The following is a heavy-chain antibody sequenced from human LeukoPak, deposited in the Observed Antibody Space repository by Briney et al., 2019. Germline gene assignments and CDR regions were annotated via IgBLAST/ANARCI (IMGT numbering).Heavy chain of an antibody. Sequence: PGGSLRLSCAASGFTFSSYSMNWVRQAPGKGLEWVSSISSSSSYIYYADSVKGRFTISRDNAKNSLYLQMSSLRAEDTAVYYCARAPDGYNDYWGQGTLVTVSS. CDR3: ARAPDGYNDY. V-gene: IGHV3-21*01. J-gene: IGHJ4*02. D-gene: IGHD5-24*01. CDR2: ISSSSSYI. CDR1: GFTFSSYS.